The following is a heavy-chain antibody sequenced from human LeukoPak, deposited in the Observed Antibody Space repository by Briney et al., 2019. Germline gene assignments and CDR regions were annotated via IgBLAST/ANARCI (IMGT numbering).Heavy chain of an antibody. V-gene: IGHV4-39*01. CDR2: IHYVGST. J-gene: IGHJ4*02. CDR1: GFTFSSYSMN. CDR3: ARQNNFDFWSGFFDY. D-gene: IGHD3-3*01. Sequence: GSLRLSCAASGFTFSSYSMNWVRQSPGKGLEWIGSIHYVGSTYYNPSLKSRATISVDTSKKPFSLNLSSVTAADTAVYYCARQNNFDFWSGFFDYWGLGALVTVSS.